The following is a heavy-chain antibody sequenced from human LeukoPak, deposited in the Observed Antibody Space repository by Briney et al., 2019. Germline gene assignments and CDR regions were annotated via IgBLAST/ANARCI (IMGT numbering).Heavy chain of an antibody. J-gene: IGHJ4*02. V-gene: IGHV4-39*07. Sequence: SETLSLTCTVSGGSISSSSYYWGWIRQPPGKGLEWIGSIYYSGSTYYNPSLKSRVTISVDTPKNQFSLKLSSVTAADTAVYYCARVEYSSSYFDYWGQGTLVSVSS. D-gene: IGHD6-13*01. CDR2: IYYSGST. CDR3: ARVEYSSSYFDY. CDR1: GGSISSSSYY.